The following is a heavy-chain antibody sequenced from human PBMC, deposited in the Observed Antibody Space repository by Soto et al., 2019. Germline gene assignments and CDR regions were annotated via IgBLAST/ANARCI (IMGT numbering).Heavy chain of an antibody. CDR3: ASHSGSSPEGRYYYGMDV. J-gene: IGHJ6*02. CDR2: IIPIFGTA. Sequence: QVQLVQSGAEVKKPGSSVKVSCKASGGTISSYAISGVRQAPGQGLEWMGGIIPIFGTADYAQKFQGRVTITADESTSTAYMELSSLRSEDTAVYYCASHSGSSPEGRYYYGMDVWGQGTTVTVSS. D-gene: IGHD1-26*01. V-gene: IGHV1-69*12. CDR1: GGTISSYA.